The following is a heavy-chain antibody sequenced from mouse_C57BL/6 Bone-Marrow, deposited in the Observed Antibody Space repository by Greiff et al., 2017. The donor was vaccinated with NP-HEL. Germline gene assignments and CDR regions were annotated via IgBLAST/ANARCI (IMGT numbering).Heavy chain of an antibody. CDR1: GYTFTSYW. Sequence: QVQLQQPGAELVKPGASVKLSCKASGYTFTSYWMHWVKQRPGQGLEWIGMIHPNSGSTNYNEKFKSKATLTVDKSSITAYMQLSSLTSEDSAVYYCARRAQLRRYFDYWGQGTTLTVSS. CDR2: IHPNSGST. CDR3: ARRAQLRRYFDY. V-gene: IGHV1-64*01. D-gene: IGHD3-2*02. J-gene: IGHJ2*01.